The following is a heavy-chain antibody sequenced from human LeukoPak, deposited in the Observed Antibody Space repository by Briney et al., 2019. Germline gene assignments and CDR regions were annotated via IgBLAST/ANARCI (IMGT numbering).Heavy chain of an antibody. CDR2: INSDGSST. J-gene: IGHJ4*02. CDR3: ARGYSYGFFDY. CDR1: GFTFSSYW. V-gene: IGHV3-74*01. Sequence: GGSLRLSCAASGFTFSSYWMHWVRQPPGKGLVCVSRINSDGSSTTYADSVKGRFTISRDNAKNTLYLQMNSLRAEDTAVYYCARGYSYGFFDYWGQGTLATVSS. D-gene: IGHD5-18*01.